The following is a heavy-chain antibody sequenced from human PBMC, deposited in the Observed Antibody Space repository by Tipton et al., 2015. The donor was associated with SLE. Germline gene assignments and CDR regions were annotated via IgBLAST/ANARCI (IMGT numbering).Heavy chain of an antibody. CDR1: QYDFTNYW. D-gene: IGHD2-21*02. CDR2: IDPSDSYI. CDR3: ARRMCGGDCNQDYWYFDL. Sequence: VQLVQSGAEVKKPGESLRISCQASQYDFTNYWITWVRQMPGQGLEWLGRIDPSDSYIDYNPSFQGHVIMSADKSTNTAYLQWRTLRASDTAMYYCARRMCGGDCNQDYWYFDLWGRGTLVTVSS. J-gene: IGHJ2*01. V-gene: IGHV5-10-1*01.